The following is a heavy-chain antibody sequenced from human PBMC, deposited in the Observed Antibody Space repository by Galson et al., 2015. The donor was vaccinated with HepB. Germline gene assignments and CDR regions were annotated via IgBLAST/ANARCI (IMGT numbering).Heavy chain of an antibody. D-gene: IGHD1-26*01. Sequence: SLRLSCAASGFTFSAYWMIWVRQAPGKGLEWAANMNQDGSDKYYVDSVKGRFTISRDNAKTSLYLQMNSLRVEDTAVYYCARGAGRTSDFWGQGTQVTVSS. V-gene: IGHV3-7*01. CDR1: GFTFSAYW. CDR3: ARGAGRTSDF. J-gene: IGHJ4*02. CDR2: MNQDGSDK.